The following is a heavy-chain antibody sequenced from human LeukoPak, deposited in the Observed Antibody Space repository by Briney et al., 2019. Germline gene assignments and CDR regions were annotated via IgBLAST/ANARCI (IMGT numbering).Heavy chain of an antibody. CDR1: GFTFSSYW. D-gene: IGHD2-2*01. CDR2: IYHSGRT. Sequence: PGGSLRLSCAASGFTFSSYWMSWVRQAPGKGLEWIGSIYHSGRTFYNPSLKSRVTISVDTSKNQFSLKLTSVTAADTAVYYCARFDCSSTSCFVAHFDSWGQGTLVTVSS. CDR3: ARFDCSSTSCFVAHFDS. V-gene: IGHV4-38-2*01. J-gene: IGHJ4*02.